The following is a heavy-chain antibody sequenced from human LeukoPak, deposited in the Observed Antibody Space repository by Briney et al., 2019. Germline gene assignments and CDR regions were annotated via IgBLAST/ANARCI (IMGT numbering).Heavy chain of an antibody. Sequence: SETLSLTCTVSGGSISSDNYYWGWIRQPPGEGLEWIGSIDHSGSTYYNPPLKSRVTMSVDTSKNQFSLKLSSVTAADTAVYYCARLHCSSSSCSKWDYWGQGTLVTVSP. CDR1: GGSISSDNYY. CDR3: ARLHCSSSSCSKWDY. CDR2: IDHSGST. J-gene: IGHJ4*02. D-gene: IGHD2-2*01. V-gene: IGHV4-39*01.